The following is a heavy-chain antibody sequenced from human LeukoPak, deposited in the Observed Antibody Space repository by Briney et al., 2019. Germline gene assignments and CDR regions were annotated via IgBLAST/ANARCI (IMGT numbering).Heavy chain of an antibody. V-gene: IGHV3-23*01. J-gene: IGHJ4*02. CDR2: ISGSGGST. D-gene: IGHD3-22*01. Sequence: PGGSLRLSCEASGFTFLNYAMSWVRQAPGKGLEWVSAISGSGGSTYYADSVKGRFTISRDNSKNTMYLQMNSLRAEDTAVYYCAKGPTYYFDSSALKYFDYWGQGTLVTVSS. CDR1: GFTFLNYA. CDR3: AKGPTYYFDSSALKYFDY.